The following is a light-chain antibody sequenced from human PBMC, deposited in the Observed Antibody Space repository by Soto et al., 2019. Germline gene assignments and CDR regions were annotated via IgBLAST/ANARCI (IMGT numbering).Light chain of an antibody. J-gene: IGLJ2*01. CDR1: SSNIGNNA. Sequence: QSVLTQPPSVSEAPRQRVTISCSGSSSNIGNNAVNWYQQLPGKAPKLLIYYDDLLPSGVSDRFSCSKSGTSASLAISGLQSEAEADYYCAAWDDSLNGPVFGGGTKVTVL. CDR3: AAWDDSLNGPV. V-gene: IGLV1-36*01. CDR2: YDD.